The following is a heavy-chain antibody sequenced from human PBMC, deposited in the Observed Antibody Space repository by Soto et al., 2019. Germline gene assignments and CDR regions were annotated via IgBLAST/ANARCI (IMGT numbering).Heavy chain of an antibody. Sequence: SVKVSCKASGGTFSSYAISWVRQAPGQGLEWMGGIIPIFGTANYAQKFQGRVTITADESTSTAYMELSSLRSEDTAVYYCAREGVLRYFDWSQGDNWFDPWGQGTLVTVSS. CDR1: GGTFSSYA. CDR3: AREGVLRYFDWSQGDNWFDP. J-gene: IGHJ5*02. CDR2: IIPIFGTA. V-gene: IGHV1-69*13. D-gene: IGHD3-9*01.